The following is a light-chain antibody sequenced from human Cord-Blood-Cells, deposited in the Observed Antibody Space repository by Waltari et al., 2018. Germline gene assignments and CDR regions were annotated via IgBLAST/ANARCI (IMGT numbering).Light chain of an antibody. J-gene: IGLJ3*02. CDR2: EGS. CDR3: CSYAGSSTSWV. CDR1: SSDIGSYNI. V-gene: IGLV2-23*01. Sequence: QSALTQPASVSGSPGQSITISCTGNSSDIGSYNIFPWYQQHPGKAHKLMIYEGSKRPSGVSNRFSGSKSGNTASLTISGLQAEDEADYYCCSYAGSSTSWVFGGGTKLTVL.